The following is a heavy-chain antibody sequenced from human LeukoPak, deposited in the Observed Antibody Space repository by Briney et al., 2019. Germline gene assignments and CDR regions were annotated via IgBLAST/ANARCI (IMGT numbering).Heavy chain of an antibody. CDR2: INQDGTEK. CDR1: GFSFTTYW. J-gene: IGHJ6*03. Sequence: GGSLRLSCAASGFSFTTYWMSWVRQAQGKGLEWVANINQDGTEKYYVESVKGRFTISRDNGKNSLYLQMNSPRVEDTAVYYCARLAYYYYYYMDVWGKGTTVTVSS. V-gene: IGHV3-7*01. CDR3: ARLAYYYYYYMDV.